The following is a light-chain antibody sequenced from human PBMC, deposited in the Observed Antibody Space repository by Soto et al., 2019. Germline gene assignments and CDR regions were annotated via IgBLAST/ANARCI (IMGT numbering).Light chain of an antibody. CDR3: QQSHNTPRT. V-gene: IGKV1-39*01. CDR1: QSVSNL. J-gene: IGKJ1*01. Sequence: DIQMTQSPSSLSASVGDRVTITCRASQSVSNLLNWYQRKPGKAPKLLIYSASSLQSGVPSRFSGSGSGTDFTLTISSLQPEDFATYYCQQSHNTPRTFGQGTKVDIK. CDR2: SAS.